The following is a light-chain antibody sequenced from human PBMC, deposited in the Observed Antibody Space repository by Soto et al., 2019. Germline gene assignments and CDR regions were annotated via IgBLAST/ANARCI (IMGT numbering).Light chain of an antibody. Sequence: EIVLTQSPATLSLSPGERATLSSRASQSVSSYLAWYQQKPGQAPRILIYGASRRDTGIPDRFTGSGSGTDFTLTISRLEPEDFSVYYCQQYVSSPWAFGQGTKVDIK. CDR1: QSVSSY. CDR3: QQYVSSPWA. CDR2: GAS. J-gene: IGKJ1*01. V-gene: IGKV3-20*01.